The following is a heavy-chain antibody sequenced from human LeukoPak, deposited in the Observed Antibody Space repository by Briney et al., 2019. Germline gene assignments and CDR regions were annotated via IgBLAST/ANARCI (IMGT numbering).Heavy chain of an antibody. D-gene: IGHD5-18*01. CDR1: GGSISSSSYY. V-gene: IGHV4-39*01. Sequence: SETLSLTCTVSGGSISSSSYYWGWIRQPPGKGLEWIGSIYYSGSTYYNPSLKSRVTISVDTSKNQFSLKLSSVTAADTAVYYCARRSSSGYSYGYREDYWGQGTLVTVSS. CDR3: ARRSSSGYSYGYREDY. J-gene: IGHJ4*02. CDR2: IYYSGST.